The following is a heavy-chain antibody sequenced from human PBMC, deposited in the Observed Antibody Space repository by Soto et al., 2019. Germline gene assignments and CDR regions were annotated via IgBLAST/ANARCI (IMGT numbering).Heavy chain of an antibody. V-gene: IGHV5-51*01. CDR2: FYPGDSDE. D-gene: IGHD3-9*01. CDR3: ERHVLMQLEPEEPILGYYYYGMDV. J-gene: IGHJ6*02. Sequence: PGEPLKISCKGSGYSFTSYCIGWVRQIPGNXLXXMGVFYPGDSDERYSTSLQGQVTISAEKSISTAYMQWSSLKASDTEMYYCERHVLMQLEPEEPILGYYYYGMDVWGQGTTVTVSS. CDR1: GYSFTSYC.